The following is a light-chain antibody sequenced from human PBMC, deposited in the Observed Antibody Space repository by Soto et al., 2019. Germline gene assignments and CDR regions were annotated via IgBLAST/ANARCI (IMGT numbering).Light chain of an antibody. CDR1: QSLSRY. J-gene: IGKJ1*01. CDR3: QQYGSSPTWT. Sequence: EVMLSQSPATLSLSPGERATLSCRASQSLSRYLAWYQQKPGQAPRLLIYGASTRATGIPDRFSGSGSGTDFTLTITRLEPEDSAVYYCQQYGSSPTWTFGQGTKVDIK. V-gene: IGKV3-20*01. CDR2: GAS.